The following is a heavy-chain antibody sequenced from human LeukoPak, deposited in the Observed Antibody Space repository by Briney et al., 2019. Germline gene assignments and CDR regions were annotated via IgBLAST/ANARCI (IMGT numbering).Heavy chain of an antibody. CDR2: ISGSSSYI. Sequence: GGSLRLSCAASGFTFSRYSMNWVRQAPEKGLEWVSSISGSSSYIYYADSVKGRFTISRDNAKNSLYLQMNSLRAEDTAVYYCARDSIPALGYCSGGSCYEDYWGQGTLVTVSS. CDR3: ARDSIPALGYCSGGSCYEDY. CDR1: GFTFSRYS. J-gene: IGHJ4*02. D-gene: IGHD2-15*01. V-gene: IGHV3-21*01.